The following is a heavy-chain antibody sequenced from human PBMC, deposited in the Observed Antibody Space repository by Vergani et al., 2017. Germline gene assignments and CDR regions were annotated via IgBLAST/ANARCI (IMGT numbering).Heavy chain of an antibody. V-gene: IGHV1-3*04. Sequence: QVQLVQSGAEVKKPGASVKVSCKASGYTFTSYAMHWVRQAPGQRLEWMGWINTGNGNTKYSQKFQGRVTITRDTSASTAYMELSSLRSDDTAVYYCARDQYDFWSGYYGGWFDPWGQGTLVTVSS. CDR2: INTGNGNT. D-gene: IGHD3-3*01. J-gene: IGHJ5*02. CDR3: ARDQYDFWSGYYGGWFDP. CDR1: GYTFTSYA.